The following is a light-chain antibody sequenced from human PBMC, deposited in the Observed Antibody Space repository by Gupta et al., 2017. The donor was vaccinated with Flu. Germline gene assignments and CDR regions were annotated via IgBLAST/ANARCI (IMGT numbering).Light chain of an antibody. CDR1: QSISSY. CDR2: AAS. CDR3: QQSDSTPRT. J-gene: IGKJ3*01. Sequence: DIQITHSPSSLSASVGDRVTITCRASQSISSYLNWYQQKPGKAPKLLIYAASSLQSGVPSRFSDSGSGTDFTLTISSLQPEDFATYYCQQSDSTPRTFGHGTKVDIK. V-gene: IGKV1-39*01.